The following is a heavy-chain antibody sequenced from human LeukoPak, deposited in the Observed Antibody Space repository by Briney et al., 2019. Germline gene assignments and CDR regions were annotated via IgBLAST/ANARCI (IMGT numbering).Heavy chain of an antibody. V-gene: IGHV3-15*01. CDR2: IRSKTHGETI. Sequence: KRWGSLRLSCAASGFTFSTTAMGWVRQAPGKGLEWVGRIRSKTHGETIDYAAPVRGRFTISRDDSKNTLYLQLNSLKTEDTAVYYCATEVIIAVTGNDYWGQGSLVTVSS. CDR1: GFTFSTTA. J-gene: IGHJ4*02. D-gene: IGHD6-19*01. CDR3: ATEVIIAVTGNDY.